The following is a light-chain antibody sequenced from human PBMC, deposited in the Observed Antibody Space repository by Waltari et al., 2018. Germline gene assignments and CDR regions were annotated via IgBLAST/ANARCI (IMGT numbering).Light chain of an antibody. CDR1: SSDVGRHDS. CDR3: SSQSFDDVLI. Sequence: QSALTQPASVSGSPGQSITISCTGSSSDVGRHDSVSWYQDHPGQAPKVIIFDVNTRPSGVSDRFSASKSGHTASLTISGLQAEDEATYYCSSQSFDDVLIFGGGTKLTVL. V-gene: IGLV2-14*03. CDR2: DVN. J-gene: IGLJ2*01.